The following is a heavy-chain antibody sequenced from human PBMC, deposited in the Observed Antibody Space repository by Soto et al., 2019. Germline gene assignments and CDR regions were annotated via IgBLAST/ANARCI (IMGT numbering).Heavy chain of an antibody. CDR3: ATPPRTSSPSY. CDR1: GLTISNSW. Sequence: GGSLRLSCAASGLTISNSWMAWVRQAPGKGLEWVAIINQDGSMKLYVDSVKDRFTISRDNAENSLYLEMSSLRDEDTAVYYCATPPRTSSPSYWGQGTLVTDSS. D-gene: IGHD6-13*01. CDR2: INQDGSMK. V-gene: IGHV3-7*01. J-gene: IGHJ4*02.